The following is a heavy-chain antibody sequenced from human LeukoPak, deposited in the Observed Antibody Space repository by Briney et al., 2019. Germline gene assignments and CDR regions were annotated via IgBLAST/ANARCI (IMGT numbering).Heavy chain of an antibody. J-gene: IGHJ4*02. Sequence: GGSLRLSCAASGFTFSSYGMHWVRQAPGKGLEWVAFIRYDGSNKYYADSVKGRFTISRDNSKNTLYLQMNSLRAEDTAVYYCAKDDPLGVHWGNFDYWGQGTLVTVSS. V-gene: IGHV3-30*02. CDR1: GFTFSSYG. D-gene: IGHD3-3*01. CDR2: IRYDGSNK. CDR3: AKDDPLGVHWGNFDY.